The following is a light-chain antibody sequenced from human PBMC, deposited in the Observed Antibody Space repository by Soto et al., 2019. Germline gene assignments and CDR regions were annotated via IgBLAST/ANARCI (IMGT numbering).Light chain of an antibody. Sequence: DIQMTQSPSSLSASVGDRVTITCQASQDISNYLNWYQQKPGKAPKLLIYDASNLETGVPSRFSGSGSATDFTFTISSPQPEDITTYYCQKYDNLPYTFGQGTKLEIK. CDR2: DAS. CDR3: QKYDNLPYT. V-gene: IGKV1-33*01. J-gene: IGKJ2*01. CDR1: QDISNY.